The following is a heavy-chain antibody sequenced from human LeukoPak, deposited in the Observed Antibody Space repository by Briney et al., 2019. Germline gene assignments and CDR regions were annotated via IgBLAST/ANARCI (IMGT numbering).Heavy chain of an antibody. V-gene: IGHV1-2*06. CDR2: INPNSGGT. Sequence: ASVKVPCKASGYTFTGYYMHWVRQAPGQGLEWMGRINPNSGGTNYAQKFQGRVTMTRDTSISTAYMELSRLRSDDTAVYYCATDAYYYDSSGYSTSVHYFDYWGQGTLVTVSS. J-gene: IGHJ4*02. CDR3: ATDAYYYDSSGYSTSVHYFDY. D-gene: IGHD3-22*01. CDR1: GYTFTGYY.